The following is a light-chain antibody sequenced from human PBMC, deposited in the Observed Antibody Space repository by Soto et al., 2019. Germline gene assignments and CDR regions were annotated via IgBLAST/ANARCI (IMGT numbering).Light chain of an antibody. CDR2: SAS. Sequence: IMLTQSPGTLTLSPGERATLSCRATQSARNNYLAWYQQRPGHAPRLLSYSASDRGTGIPVRFSGSGSGTDFTLTISSLQPFDFATYYCQHYNSYGTFGQGTKVDIK. CDR3: QHYNSYGT. J-gene: IGKJ1*01. V-gene: IGKV3-20*01. CDR1: QSARNNY.